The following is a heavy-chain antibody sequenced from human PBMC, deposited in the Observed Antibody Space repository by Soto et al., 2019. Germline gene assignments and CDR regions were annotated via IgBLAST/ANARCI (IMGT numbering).Heavy chain of an antibody. CDR3: ARTEYYAILTGHNNNWFDP. CDR2: IYYSGST. D-gene: IGHD3-9*01. Sequence: QVQLQESGPGLVKPSQTLSLTCTVSGGSISSGGYYWSWIRQHPGKGLEWIGYIYYSGSTYYNPSLKIRVTISVDTSKNQFSLKLSSVTAADTAVYYCARTEYYAILTGHNNNWFDPWGQGTLVTVSS. J-gene: IGHJ5*02. CDR1: GGSISSGGYY. V-gene: IGHV4-31*03.